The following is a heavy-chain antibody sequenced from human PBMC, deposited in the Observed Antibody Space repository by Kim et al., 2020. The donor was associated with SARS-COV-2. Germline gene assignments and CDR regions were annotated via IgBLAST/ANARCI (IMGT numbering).Heavy chain of an antibody. Sequence: SETLSLTCGVYGGSLASYYWSWIRQPPGKGLEWIGEITHSGATNYSPSLKSRATISLDTSKNQVSLRLRSMTAADTAVYYCARGDHPDYIFHYWGQG. CDR2: ITHSGAT. J-gene: IGHJ4*02. CDR3: ARGDHPDYIFHY. CDR1: GGSLASYY. V-gene: IGHV4-34*01. D-gene: IGHD4-4*01.